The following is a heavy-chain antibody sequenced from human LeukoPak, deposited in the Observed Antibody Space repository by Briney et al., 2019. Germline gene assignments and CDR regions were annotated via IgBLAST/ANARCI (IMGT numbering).Heavy chain of an antibody. V-gene: IGHV4-38-2*02. CDR3: ARHSYCDSSGNDY. CDR1: GFSIAIGYY. Sequence: SETLSLTCTVSGFSIAIGYYWGWIRQPPGKGLEWIGSIYHSGTTYYNPSLKSRVTISVDTSKNQFSLKLSSVTAADTAVYYCARHSYCDSSGNDYWGQGTLVTDSS. D-gene: IGHD3-22*01. CDR2: IYHSGTT. J-gene: IGHJ4*02.